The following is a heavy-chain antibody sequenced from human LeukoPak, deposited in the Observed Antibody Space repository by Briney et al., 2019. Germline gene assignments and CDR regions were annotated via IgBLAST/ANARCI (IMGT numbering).Heavy chain of an antibody. D-gene: IGHD3-22*01. CDR2: IYSGGST. CDR1: GFTVSSNY. Sequence: PGGSLRLSCAASGFTVSSNYMSWVRQAPGKGLEWVSVIYSGGSTYYADSVKGRFTISRDNSKNTLYLQMNSLRAEDTAVYYCARVGNSGYYDSTGYWASWFDPWAQGTLVTVSS. CDR3: ARVGNSGYYDSTGYWASWFDP. V-gene: IGHV3-53*01. J-gene: IGHJ5*02.